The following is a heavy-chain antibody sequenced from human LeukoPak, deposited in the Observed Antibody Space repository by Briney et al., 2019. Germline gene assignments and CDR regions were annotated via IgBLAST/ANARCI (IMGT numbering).Heavy chain of an antibody. CDR2: IKQDGSEK. CDR3: ARGYYYDSSGYPGDY. Sequence: TGGSLRLSCAASGFTFSSYWMSWVRQAPGKGLEWVANIKQDGSEKYYVDSVKGRFTISRDNAKNSLYLQMNSLRAEDTALYYCARGYYYDSSGYPGDYWGQGTLVTVSS. D-gene: IGHD3-22*01. V-gene: IGHV3-7*03. J-gene: IGHJ4*02. CDR1: GFTFSSYW.